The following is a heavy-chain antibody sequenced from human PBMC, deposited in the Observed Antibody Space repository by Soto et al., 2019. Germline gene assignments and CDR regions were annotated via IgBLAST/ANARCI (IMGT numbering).Heavy chain of an antibody. CDR1: GGSISSSSYY. V-gene: IGHV4-39*01. J-gene: IGHJ4*02. D-gene: IGHD2-15*01. CDR2: IYYSGST. Sequence: QLQLQESGPGLVKPSETLSLTCTVSGGSISSSSYYWGWIRQPPGKGLEWIGSIYYSGSTYYNPSPKSRVTISADTSKNQYALKLSSVTAADTAVYYCARHTPAISISYHWGQGTLVTVSS. CDR3: ARHTPAISISYH.